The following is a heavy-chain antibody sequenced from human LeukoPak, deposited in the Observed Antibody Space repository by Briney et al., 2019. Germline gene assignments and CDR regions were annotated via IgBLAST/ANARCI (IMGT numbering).Heavy chain of an antibody. Sequence: TGGSLRLSCAASGFTFSSYEMNWVRQAPGKGLGWVSYITTSGSTTYYADSVKGRFTISRDNAKDSLFLQMNSLRAEDTAVYYCAREAYDSSLYWGQGTLVTVSS. CDR2: ITTSGSTT. D-gene: IGHD3-22*01. CDR1: GFTFSSYE. V-gene: IGHV3-48*03. CDR3: AREAYDSSLY. J-gene: IGHJ4*02.